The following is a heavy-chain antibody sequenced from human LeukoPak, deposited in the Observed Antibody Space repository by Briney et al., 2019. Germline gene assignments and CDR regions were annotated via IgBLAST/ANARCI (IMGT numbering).Heavy chain of an antibody. D-gene: IGHD3-10*01. Sequence: PGGSLRLSCAASGFTFSSYAMSWVRQAPGKGLEWVSAISGSGGSTYYADSVKGRFTISRDNSKNTLYLQMNSLRAEDTDVYYCAKGTMVRGVIITPFDYWGQGTLVTVSS. CDR2: ISGSGGST. J-gene: IGHJ4*02. V-gene: IGHV3-23*01. CDR3: AKGTMVRGVIITPFDY. CDR1: GFTFSSYA.